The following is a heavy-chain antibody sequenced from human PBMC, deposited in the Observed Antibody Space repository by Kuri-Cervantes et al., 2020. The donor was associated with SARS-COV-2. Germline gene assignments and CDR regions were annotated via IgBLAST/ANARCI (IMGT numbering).Heavy chain of an antibody. CDR2: MNPDTGNS. D-gene: IGHD2-21*02. CDR1: GYTFTGYY. J-gene: IGHJ3*02. V-gene: IGHV1-8*02. CDR3: ARDLGDWTPDGFDI. Sequence: ASVKVSCKASGYTFTGYYIHWVRQASGQGLEWMGWMNPDTGNSGCAQNFRGRVTMTRDTSITTAYMELSNLRSEDSAIYYCARDLGDWTPDGFDIWGQGTMVTVSS.